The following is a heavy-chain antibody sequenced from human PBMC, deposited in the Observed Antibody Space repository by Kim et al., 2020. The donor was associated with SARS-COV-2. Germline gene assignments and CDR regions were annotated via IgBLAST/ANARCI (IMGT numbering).Heavy chain of an antibody. CDR1: GFVFSDYY. D-gene: IGHD3-3*01. J-gene: IGHJ6*02. CDR2: SRNKANRYST. CDR3: TRTIRFLDMDV. V-gene: IGHV3-72*01. Sequence: GGTLRTSCASSGFVFSDYYIDWVRQAPGKGLEWVGRSRNKANRYSTDFAASVKGRFSFLRDNSKSIIYLQMNSLQAEDSAVYYCTRTIRFLDMDVWGQGTTVTVSS.